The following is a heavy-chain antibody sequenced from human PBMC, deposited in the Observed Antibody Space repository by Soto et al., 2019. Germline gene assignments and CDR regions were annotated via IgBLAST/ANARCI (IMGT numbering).Heavy chain of an antibody. CDR2: IYYSGST. D-gene: IGHD6-6*01. CDR1: GGSFSGYY. V-gene: IGHV4-59*01. Sequence: SETLSLTCAVYGGSFSGYYWSWIRQPPGEGLEWIGYIYYSGSTNYNPSLKSRVTISVDTSKNQFSLKLSSVTAADTAVYYCARDSSSQPWWFDPWGQGTLVTVSS. J-gene: IGHJ5*02. CDR3: ARDSSSQPWWFDP.